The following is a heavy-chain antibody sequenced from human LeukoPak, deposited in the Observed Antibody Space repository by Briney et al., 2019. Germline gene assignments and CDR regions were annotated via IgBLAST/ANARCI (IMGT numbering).Heavy chain of an antibody. Sequence: PGGSLRLSCAASGFTFSGYGMHWVRQAPGKGLEWVANMKQDGSETYYVDSVKGRFTISRDNAKNSLYLQMNSLRAEDTAVYYCARDKIVGATHFDYWGQGALVTVSS. D-gene: IGHD1-26*01. CDR2: MKQDGSET. CDR3: ARDKIVGATHFDY. V-gene: IGHV3-7*01. J-gene: IGHJ4*02. CDR1: GFTFSGYG.